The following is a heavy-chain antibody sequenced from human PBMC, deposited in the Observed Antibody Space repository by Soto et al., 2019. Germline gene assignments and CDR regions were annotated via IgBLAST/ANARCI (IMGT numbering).Heavy chain of an antibody. CDR1: GGSISSGDYY. V-gene: IGHV4-31*03. J-gene: IGHJ4*02. Sequence: SETLSLTCIVSGGSISSGDYYWSWIRQHPGKGLEWIGYIYYSGSAYYNPSLKSRVSMSVDTSKNQFSLKLSSVTAADTAIYFCARDASSHWHYFDYWGQGTLVSVSS. CDR3: ARDASSHWHYFDY. D-gene: IGHD6-13*01. CDR2: IYYSGSA.